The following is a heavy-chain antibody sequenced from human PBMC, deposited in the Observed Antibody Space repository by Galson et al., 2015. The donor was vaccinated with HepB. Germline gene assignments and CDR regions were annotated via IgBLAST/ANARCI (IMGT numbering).Heavy chain of an antibody. D-gene: IGHD4-17*01. Sequence: ETLSLTCTVSGGSISSSSYYWGWIRQPPGKGLEWVSAISGSGGSTYYADSVKGRFTISRDNSKNTLYLQMNSLRAEDTAVYYCARGPLVTTRRRTFDIWGQGTMVTVSS. CDR2: ISGSGGST. V-gene: IGHV3-23*01. CDR1: GGSISSSSYY. J-gene: IGHJ3*02. CDR3: ARGPLVTTRRRTFDI.